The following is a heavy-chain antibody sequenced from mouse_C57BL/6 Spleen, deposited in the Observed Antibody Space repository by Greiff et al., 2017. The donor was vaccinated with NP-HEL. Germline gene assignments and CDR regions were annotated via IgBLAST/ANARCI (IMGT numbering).Heavy chain of an antibody. Sequence: EVHLVESEGGLVQPGSSMKLSCTASGFTFSDYYMAWVRQVPEKGLEWVANINYDGSSTYYLDSLKSRFIISRDNAKNILYLQMSSLKSEDTATYYCARVDYDEDYFDYWGQGTTLTVSS. D-gene: IGHD2-4*01. V-gene: IGHV5-16*01. CDR2: INYDGSST. CDR1: GFTFSDYY. CDR3: ARVDYDEDYFDY. J-gene: IGHJ2*01.